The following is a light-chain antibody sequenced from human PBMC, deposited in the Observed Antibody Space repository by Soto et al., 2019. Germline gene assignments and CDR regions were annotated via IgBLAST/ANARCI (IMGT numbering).Light chain of an antibody. CDR2: KAS. J-gene: IGKJ1*01. CDR3: QQYNSSSPET. Sequence: DIQLTQSPSFRSASVGDRVTITCRASQGISSFLAWYQQKPPKAPNLLIYKASSLESGVPSRFSGSGSGTEFTLTISSLQPDDFATYYCQQYNSSSPETFGQGTKVDIK. V-gene: IGKV1-5*03. CDR1: QGISSF.